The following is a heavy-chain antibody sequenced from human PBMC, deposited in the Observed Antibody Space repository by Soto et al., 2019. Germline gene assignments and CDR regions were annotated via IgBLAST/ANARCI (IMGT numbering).Heavy chain of an antibody. CDR3: AAPPNRDAYNYGY. V-gene: IGHV1-58*01. D-gene: IGHD5-12*01. Sequence: SVKVSCKTSGLTFSSSAVQWVRQARGQRLEWIGWIVVGSGSTKYAQKFQERVTITRDMSTSTAYMELSSLRSEDTAVYYCAAPPNRDAYNYGYWGQGNLVTVSS. CDR1: GLTFSSSA. CDR2: IVVGSGST. J-gene: IGHJ4*02.